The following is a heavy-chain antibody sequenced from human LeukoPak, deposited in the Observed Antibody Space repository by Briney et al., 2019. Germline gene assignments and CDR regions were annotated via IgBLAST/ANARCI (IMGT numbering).Heavy chain of an antibody. V-gene: IGHV1-69*04. J-gene: IGHJ4*02. CDR1: GGTFSSYV. CDR3: ARLEAVAGRSPNFDY. D-gene: IGHD6-19*01. CDR2: IIPILGIV. Sequence: SVKVSCKAFGGTFSSYVISWVRQAAGQGVEWMGRIIPILGIVNCAQKFQGRVTITADKSTSTAYMELSSLRSENTAVYYCARLEAVAGRSPNFDYWGQGTLVTVSS.